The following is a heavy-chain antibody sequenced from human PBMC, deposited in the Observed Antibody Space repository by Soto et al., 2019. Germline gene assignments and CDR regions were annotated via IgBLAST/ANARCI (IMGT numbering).Heavy chain of an antibody. CDR3: ESGYNYGFFY. CDR2: IKEDGSEI. J-gene: IGHJ4*02. V-gene: IGHV3-7*03. D-gene: IGHD5-18*01. Sequence: PGGSLRLSCVAPGFIFSNYWMSWVRQAPGKGLEWVANIKEDGSEIYYVDSVKGRFTISRDNAKNSLYLQMNSLRDEDTALYYCESGYNYGFFYWGQGTLVTVSS. CDR1: GFIFSNYW.